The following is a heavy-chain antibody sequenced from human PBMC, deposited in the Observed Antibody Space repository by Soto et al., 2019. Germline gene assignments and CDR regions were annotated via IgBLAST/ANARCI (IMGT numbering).Heavy chain of an antibody. J-gene: IGHJ4*01. V-gene: IGHV5-51*01. CDR3: ERYSGYDPNRAMTGRYYFGY. D-gene: IGHD5-12*01. CDR2: IYPGDSDT. CDR1: GYSFTTYW. Sequence: GESLKISCRGFGYSFTTYWIGWVRQMPGKGLEWMGIIYPGDSDTRYSPSFQGQVTFSADNSISTAYMQWSSLKASDTAMYYCERYSGYDPNRAMTGRYYFGYSDLGTLVAVSS.